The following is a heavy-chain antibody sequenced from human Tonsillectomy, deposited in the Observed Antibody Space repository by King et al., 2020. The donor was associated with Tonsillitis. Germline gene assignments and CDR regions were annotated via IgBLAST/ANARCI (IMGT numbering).Heavy chain of an antibody. CDR1: GFSFNSFA. CDR2: ISYDGGNY. D-gene: IGHD1-26*01. J-gene: IGHJ4*02. V-gene: IGHV3-30*18. CDR3: AKDGGTFLYYFHY. Sequence: VQLVESGGGVVQPGRSLRLSCAASGFSFNSFAMHWVRQAPGKGLEWVAVISYDGGNYYYADSVKGRFTISRDNTKNTLYLQMNSLRAEDTAVYYCAKDGGTFLYYFHYWGQGALVTVSS.